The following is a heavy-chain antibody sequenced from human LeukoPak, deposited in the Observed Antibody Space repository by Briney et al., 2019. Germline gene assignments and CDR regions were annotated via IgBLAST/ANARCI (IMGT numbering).Heavy chain of an antibody. V-gene: IGHV4-59*11. CDR2: IYYSGST. CDR3: ARGSVGGSRVYYYYMDV. D-gene: IGHD3-16*01. J-gene: IGHJ6*03. Sequence: SETLSLTCNVSGVSISTHYWSWIRQSPGKGLEWIGYIYYSGSTNYNPSLKSRVTISIDTSKNQFSLKLSSVTAADTAVYYCARGSVGGSRVYYYYMDVWGKGTTVTVSS. CDR1: GVSISTHY.